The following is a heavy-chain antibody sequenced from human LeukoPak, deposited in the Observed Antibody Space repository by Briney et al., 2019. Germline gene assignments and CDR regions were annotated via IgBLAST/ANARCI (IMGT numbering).Heavy chain of an antibody. CDR2: IYYSGST. V-gene: IGHV4-39*01. Sequence: PSETLSLTCTVSGGSISSSSCYWGWIRQPPGKGLEWIGSIYYSGSTYYNPSLKSRVTISVDTSKNQFSLKLSSVTAADTAVYYCARRYYDFWSGYPNWFDPWGQGTLVTVSS. J-gene: IGHJ5*02. CDR3: ARRYYDFWSGYPNWFDP. D-gene: IGHD3-3*01. CDR1: GGSISSSSCY.